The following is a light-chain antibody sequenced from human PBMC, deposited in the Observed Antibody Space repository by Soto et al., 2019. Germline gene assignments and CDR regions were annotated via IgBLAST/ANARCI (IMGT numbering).Light chain of an antibody. Sequence: EVVLTQSPASLSLSPGESATLSYRASQSVSVNFAWYQQKPGQAPRPLIYSASTRATGIPARFSGSGSGTEFTLAISTLEPEDLATYYCQQSYNAPPTFGQGTKVDIK. V-gene: IGKV3-11*01. CDR1: QSVSVN. CDR2: SAS. J-gene: IGKJ1*01. CDR3: QQSYNAPPT.